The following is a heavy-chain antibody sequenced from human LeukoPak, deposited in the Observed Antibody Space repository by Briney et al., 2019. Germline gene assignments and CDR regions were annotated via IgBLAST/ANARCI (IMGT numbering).Heavy chain of an antibody. CDR2: ISGSGGTK. CDR1: GFTFSNYG. J-gene: IGHJ4*02. D-gene: IGHD2-21*02. V-gene: IGHV3-23*01. CDR3: AKGRLDYGDYYVDD. Sequence: GGSLRLSCAASGFTFSNYGMSWVRQAPGKGLEWVLVISGSGGTKYYADSVKGRFTISRDNSKNTLYLQMNSLRAEDTSLYYCAKGRLDYGDYYVDDWGQGTLVTVSS.